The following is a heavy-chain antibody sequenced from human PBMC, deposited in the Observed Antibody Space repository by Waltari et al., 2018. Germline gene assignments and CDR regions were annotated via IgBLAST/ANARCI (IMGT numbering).Heavy chain of an antibody. CDR3: ARRVGYSSSWYRGYYFDY. Sequence: QLQLQESGPGLVKPSETLSLTCTVSGGSISSSSYYWGWIRQPPGKGLEWIGSIYYSGRTDDNPSLKSRVTISVDTSKNQFALKLSSVTAADTAVYYCARRVGYSSSWYRGYYFDYWGQGTLVTVSS. CDR2: IYYSGRT. V-gene: IGHV4-39*01. D-gene: IGHD6-13*01. CDR1: GGSISSSSYY. J-gene: IGHJ4*02.